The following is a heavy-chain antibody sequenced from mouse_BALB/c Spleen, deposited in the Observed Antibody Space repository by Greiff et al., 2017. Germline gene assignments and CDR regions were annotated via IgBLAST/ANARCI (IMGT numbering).Heavy chain of an antibody. CDR3: ARQGTGNYFDY. Sequence: EVKLVESGGGLVKPGGSLKLSCAASGFTFSSYAMSWVRQTPEKRLEWVATISSGGSYTYYPDSVKGRFTISRDNAKNTLYLQMSSLRSEDTAMYYCARQGTGNYFDYWGQGTTLTVSS. CDR2: ISSGGSYT. J-gene: IGHJ2*01. V-gene: IGHV5-9-3*01. CDR1: GFTFSSYA. D-gene: IGHD4-1*01.